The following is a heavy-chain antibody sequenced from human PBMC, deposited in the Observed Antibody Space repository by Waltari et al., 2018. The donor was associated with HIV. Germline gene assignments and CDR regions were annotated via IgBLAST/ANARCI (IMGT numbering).Heavy chain of an antibody. D-gene: IGHD2-21*02. CDR2: ISHDGANT. CDR1: GFHFHGFG. V-gene: IGHV3-23*01. CDR3: AMHQSEYSGHSAYFDF. J-gene: IGHJ4*02. Sequence: DVQLFQSGGGFRQQGGSMKLACSGYGFHFHGFGMSWVRQAPGEGPQWVSSISHDGANTFYADSVKGRFTISRDDAKKVFYLHMSSRRADDTALYYCAMHQSEYSGHSAYFDFWGQGTRVTVSS.